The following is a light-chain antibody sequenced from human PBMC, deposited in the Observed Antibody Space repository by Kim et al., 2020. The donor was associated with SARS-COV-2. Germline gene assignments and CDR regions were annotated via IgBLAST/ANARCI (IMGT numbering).Light chain of an antibody. CDR1: QDITTA. V-gene: IGKV1D-13*01. J-gene: IGKJ1*01. CDR2: DVS. CDR3: QQFKNYPRT. Sequence: AIQLTQSQSSLSASVGDRVTITCRASQDITTALAWYQQKPGKTPKLLMYDVSTLESGVPSRFSGSGSGTDFTLTIGSLQPEDFATYYCQQFKNYPRTFGQGTKVDIK.